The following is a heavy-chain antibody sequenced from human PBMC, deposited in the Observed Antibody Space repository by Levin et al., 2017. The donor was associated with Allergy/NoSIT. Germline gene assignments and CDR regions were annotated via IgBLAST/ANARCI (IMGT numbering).Heavy chain of an antibody. CDR2: MYYSGNT. D-gene: IGHD1-26*01. J-gene: IGHJ6*02. CDR1: GGSITSYY. CDR3: AKGGVILGDTNYYYGMDV. Sequence: SETLSLTCTVSGGSITSYYWSWIRQPPGKGLEWIGCMYYSGNTKYNPSLKSRVTISLDTSKNQFSLNLSPVTAADTAVYYWAKGGVILGDTNYYYGMDVWGQGTTVTVSS. V-gene: IGHV4-59*01.